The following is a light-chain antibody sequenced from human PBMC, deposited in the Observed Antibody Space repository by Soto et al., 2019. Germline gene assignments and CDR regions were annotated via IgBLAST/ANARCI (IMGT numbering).Light chain of an antibody. J-gene: IGKJ1*01. CDR1: ESVSSN. CDR3: QQYGNSPQT. CDR2: GAS. V-gene: IGKV3-20*01. Sequence: EIVLSQSPATLSVSPGDRATLSCRASESVSSNVAWYQQKPGQAPRLLIYGASSRATGIPNRFSGSGSGTDFTLTISRLEPEDFAVYYCQQYGNSPQTFGQGTKVDI.